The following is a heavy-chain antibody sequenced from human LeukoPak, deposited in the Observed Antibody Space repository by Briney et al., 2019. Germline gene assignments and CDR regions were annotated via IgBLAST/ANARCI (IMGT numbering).Heavy chain of an antibody. V-gene: IGHV4-59*01. CDR2: IYYSGST. Sequence: MPSETLSLTCTVSGGSISSYYWSWIRQPPGKGLEWIGYIYYSGSTNYNPSLKSRVTISVDTSKNQFSLKLSSVTAADTAVYYCARDVSGSYYWSHRGAFDIWGQGTMVTVSS. CDR3: ARDVSGSYYWSHRGAFDI. CDR1: GGSISSYY. D-gene: IGHD1-26*01. J-gene: IGHJ3*02.